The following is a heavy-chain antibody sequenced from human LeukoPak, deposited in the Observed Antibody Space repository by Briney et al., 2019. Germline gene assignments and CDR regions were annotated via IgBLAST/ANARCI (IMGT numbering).Heavy chain of an antibody. CDR2: ISGSGGST. CDR3: ARNLPAADY. D-gene: IGHD2-2*01. V-gene: IGHV3-23*01. J-gene: IGHJ4*02. CDR1: GVTFSSYA. Sequence: PGGSLRLSCAASGVTFSSYAMSWVRQAPGKGLEWVSAISGSGGSTYYADSVKGRFTISRDNAKNSLYLQMSSLRAEDTAVYYCARNLPAADYWGQGTLVTVSS.